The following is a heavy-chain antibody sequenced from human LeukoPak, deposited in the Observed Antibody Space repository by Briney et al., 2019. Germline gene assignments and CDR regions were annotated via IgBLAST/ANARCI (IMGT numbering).Heavy chain of an antibody. Sequence: SETLSLTCTVSGGSISSYYWSWIRQPAGKGLEWIGRIYTSGSTNYNPSLKSRVTMSVDTSKNQFSLKLSSVTAADTAVYYCARGGDSGAYRRFDYWGQGTLVTVSS. J-gene: IGHJ4*02. CDR1: GGSISSYY. CDR3: ARGGDSGAYRRFDY. D-gene: IGHD1-26*01. CDR2: IYTSGST. V-gene: IGHV4-4*07.